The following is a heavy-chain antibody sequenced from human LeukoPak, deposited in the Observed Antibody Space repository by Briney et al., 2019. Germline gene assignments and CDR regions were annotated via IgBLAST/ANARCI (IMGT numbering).Heavy chain of an antibody. D-gene: IGHD2-2*01. CDR1: GGSFSGCY. V-gene: IGHV4-34*01. Sequence: SETLSLTCAVYGGSFSGCYWSWIRQPPGKGLEWIGEINQSGSTNYSPSLKSRVTISVDTSKKQFSLRLSPVTAADTAVYYCAAGCSSTSCYWYYYTDVWGKGTTVTVSS. J-gene: IGHJ6*03. CDR3: AAGCSSTSCYWYYYTDV. CDR2: INQSGST.